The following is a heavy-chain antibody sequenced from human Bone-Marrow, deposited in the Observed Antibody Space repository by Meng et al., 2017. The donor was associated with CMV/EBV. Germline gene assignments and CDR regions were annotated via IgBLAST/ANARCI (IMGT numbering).Heavy chain of an antibody. Sequence: GESLKISCAASGFTFSSYWMSWVRQAPGKGLEWVANIKQDGSEKYYVDSVKGRFTISRDNAKNSLYLQMNSLRADDTAVYYCVKEEASRPFFEFWGQGTLVTVSS. J-gene: IGHJ4*02. D-gene: IGHD6-6*01. CDR1: GFTFSSYW. CDR3: VKEEASRPFFEF. V-gene: IGHV3-7*03. CDR2: IKQDGSEK.